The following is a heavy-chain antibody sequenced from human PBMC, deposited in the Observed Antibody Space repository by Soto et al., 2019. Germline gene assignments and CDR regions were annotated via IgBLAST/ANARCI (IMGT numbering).Heavy chain of an antibody. CDR1: GFTFSSYW. J-gene: IGHJ6*02. Sequence: GGSLRLSCAASGFTFSSYWMHWVRQAPGKGLVWVSRINSDGSSKGYADSVKGRFTISRDNARNTLYLQMNSLRAEDTAVYYCARDRDILGMGVWGQGTTVTVSS. V-gene: IGHV3-74*01. CDR3: ARDRDILGMGV. CDR2: INSDGSSK. D-gene: IGHD2-15*01.